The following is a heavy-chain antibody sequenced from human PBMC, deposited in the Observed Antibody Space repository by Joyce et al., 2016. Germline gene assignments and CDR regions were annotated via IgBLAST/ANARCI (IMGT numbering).Heavy chain of an antibody. Sequence: QVQLQESGPGLVKPSETLSLTCTVSGASISSYYWSWIRQPPGKGLEGIGFFYNSESTNYNPSLKSRVTMSVDTSKSHFSLKLSSVTAADTAVYYCARANYDDFDSWGQGTLVTVSS. CDR1: GASISSYY. V-gene: IGHV4-59*01. D-gene: IGHD3-3*01. CDR2: FYNSEST. J-gene: IGHJ4*02. CDR3: ARANYDDFDS.